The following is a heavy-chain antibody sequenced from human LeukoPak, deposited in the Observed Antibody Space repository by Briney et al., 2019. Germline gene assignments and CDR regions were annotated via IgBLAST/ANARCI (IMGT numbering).Heavy chain of an antibody. Sequence: RAGGSLRLSCAASGFTFSSYSMNWVRQAPGKELEWVSSISSSSSYIYYADSVKGRFTISRDNAKNSLYLQMNSLRAEDTAVYYCARDLGIAVAGMFYSRQGTLVTVSS. CDR2: ISSSSSYI. CDR3: ARDLGIAVAGMFY. V-gene: IGHV3-21*01. CDR1: GFTFSSYS. J-gene: IGHJ4*02. D-gene: IGHD6-19*01.